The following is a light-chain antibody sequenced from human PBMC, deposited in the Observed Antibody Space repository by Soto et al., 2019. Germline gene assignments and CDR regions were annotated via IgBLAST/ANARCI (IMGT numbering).Light chain of an antibody. CDR3: KSYAGSNTYV. V-gene: IGLV2-8*01. J-gene: IGLJ1*01. CDR1: KSDIGVYDF. CDR2: EVF. Sequence: SVLTQPPSASGSPGQSFTISCTGTKSDIGVYDFVSWYQHLPGKAPRLIIYEVFQRPSGVPDRFSGSKSGNTASLTVSGLQDADEDDYFCKSYAGSNTYVFGSGTKVTVL.